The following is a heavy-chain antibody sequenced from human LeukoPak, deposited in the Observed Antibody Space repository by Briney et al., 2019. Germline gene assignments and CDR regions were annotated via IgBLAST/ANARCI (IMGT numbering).Heavy chain of an antibody. CDR2: ISTGGSTI. CDR3: ARADWNDDYYYYYMDV. CDR1: GFTFSSYE. V-gene: IGHV3-48*03. J-gene: IGHJ6*03. D-gene: IGHD1-1*01. Sequence: GGSLRLSRLVSGFTFSSYEMNWVRQGPGKGLEWVSYISTGGSTIYYADSVKGRFTISRDNAKNSLYMQMNSLRAEDTAIYYCARADWNDDYYYYYMDVWGKGTTVTVSS.